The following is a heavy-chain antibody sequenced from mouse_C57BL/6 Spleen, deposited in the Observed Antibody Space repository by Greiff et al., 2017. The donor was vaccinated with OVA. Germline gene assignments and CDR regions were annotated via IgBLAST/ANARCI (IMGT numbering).Heavy chain of an antibody. D-gene: IGHD2-5*01. CDR3: ARSRAYYSNYDAMDD. J-gene: IGHJ4*01. CDR1: GYTFTDYY. V-gene: IGHV1-26*01. Sequence: EVQLQQSGPELVKPGASVKISCKASGYTFTDYYMNWVKQSHGKSLEWIGDINPNNGGTSYNQKFKGKATLTVDKSSSTAYMELRSLTSEDSAVYYCARSRAYYSNYDAMDDWGQGTSVTVSS. CDR2: INPNNGGT.